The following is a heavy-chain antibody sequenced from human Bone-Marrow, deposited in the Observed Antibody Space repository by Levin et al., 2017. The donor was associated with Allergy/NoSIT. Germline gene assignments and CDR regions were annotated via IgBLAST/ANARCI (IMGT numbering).Heavy chain of an antibody. J-gene: IGHJ4*02. V-gene: IGHV4-34*01. CDR1: GGSFSGYY. CDR2: INHSGST. D-gene: IGHD3-9*01. CDR3: ASPGIRRHITIFGLVIIVPDY. Sequence: SQTLSLTCAVYGGSFSGYYWSWIRQPPGKGLEWIGEINHSGSTNYNPSLKSRVTISVDTSKNQFSLKLSSVTAADTAVYYCASPGIRRHITIFGLVIIVPDYWGQGTLVTVSS.